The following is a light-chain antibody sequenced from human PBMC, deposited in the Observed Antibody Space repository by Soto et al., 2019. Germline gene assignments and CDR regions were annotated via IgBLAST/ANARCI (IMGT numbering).Light chain of an antibody. V-gene: IGKV2-28*01. CDR2: LGS. CDR3: MQALQTPWT. Sequence: DIVMTQSPLSLPVTPGEPASISCRSSQSLLHSDGYNYLDWYLQKPGQSPRLLIFLGSNRASGVPDRFSGSRSGTDFTLTISRVEAADFGVYFCMQALQTPWTFGQGTQVEVK. J-gene: IGKJ1*01. CDR1: QSLLHSDGYNY.